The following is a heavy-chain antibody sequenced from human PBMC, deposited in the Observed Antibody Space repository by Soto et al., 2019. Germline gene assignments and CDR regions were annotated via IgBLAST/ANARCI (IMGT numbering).Heavy chain of an antibody. CDR1: GGSISSYY. V-gene: IGHV4-59*01. CDR2: IYYSGST. CDR3: ARAEYYFDISCYYYDAFHI. J-gene: IGHJ3*02. Sequence: SETLSLTCTVSGGSISSYYWSWIRQPPGKGLEWIGYIYYSGSTNYNPSLKSRVTISVDTSKNQFSLKLSSVTAADTAVYYCARAEYYFDISCYYYDAFHIWGPATIVSV. D-gene: IGHD3-22*01.